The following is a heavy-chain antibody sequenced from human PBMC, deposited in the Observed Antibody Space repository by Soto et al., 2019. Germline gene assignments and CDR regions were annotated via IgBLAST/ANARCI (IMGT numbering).Heavy chain of an antibody. CDR2: IYYSGST. CDR1: GGSISSSSYY. D-gene: IGHD2-15*01. Sequence: QLQLQESGPGLVKPTETLSLTCTVSGGSISSSSYYWGWIRQPPGKGLEWIGSIYYSGSTYYNPSLKSRVTISVDTSKNQFSLKLSSVTAADTAVYYCARSGVVVVAATLNWFDPRGQGTLVTVSS. CDR3: ARSGVVVVAATLNWFDP. V-gene: IGHV4-39*01. J-gene: IGHJ5*02.